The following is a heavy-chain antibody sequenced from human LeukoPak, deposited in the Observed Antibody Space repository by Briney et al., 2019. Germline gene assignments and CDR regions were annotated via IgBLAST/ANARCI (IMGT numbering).Heavy chain of an antibody. CDR1: GFTFTPYA. Sequence: GGSLRLSCAASGFTFTPYAMSWVRQAPGKGLQWVSALIGSGASTYYADSVKGRFTISRDNSKNTVYLQMNSLRAEDTAVYYCAKNHYNTDSYSDYWGQGTLASDSS. D-gene: IGHD1-14*01. CDR2: LIGSGAST. J-gene: IGHJ4*02. V-gene: IGHV3-23*01. CDR3: AKNHYNTDSYSDY.